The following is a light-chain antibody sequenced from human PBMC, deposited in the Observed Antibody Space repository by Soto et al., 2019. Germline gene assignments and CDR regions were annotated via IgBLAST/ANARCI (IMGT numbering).Light chain of an antibody. CDR3: QQYGSSPRT. CDR2: GAS. Sequence: EIVLTQSPGTLSLSPGERATLSCRASQSISSDYLAWYRQKPGQAPRLLIYGASSRATGIPYRFSGSGSGTDFTLTISRLEPEDFAVYYCQQYGSSPRTFGQGTKVEIK. J-gene: IGKJ1*01. V-gene: IGKV3-20*01. CDR1: QSISSDY.